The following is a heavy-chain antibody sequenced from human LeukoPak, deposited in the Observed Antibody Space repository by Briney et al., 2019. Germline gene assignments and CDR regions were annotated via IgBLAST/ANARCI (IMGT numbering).Heavy chain of an antibody. CDR2: IWYDGSNK. J-gene: IGHJ4*02. Sequence: GGSLRLSCAASGFTFSSYGMHRVRQAPGKGLEWVAVIWYDGSNKYYADSVKGRFTISRDNSKNTLYLQMNSLRAEDTAVYYCARDLSYSSGFLDYWDQGTLVTVSS. CDR1: GFTFSSYG. D-gene: IGHD6-19*01. V-gene: IGHV3-33*01. CDR3: ARDLSYSSGFLDY.